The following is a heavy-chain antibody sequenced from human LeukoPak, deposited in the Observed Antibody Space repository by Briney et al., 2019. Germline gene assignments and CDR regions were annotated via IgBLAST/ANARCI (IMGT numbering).Heavy chain of an antibody. J-gene: IGHJ5*02. D-gene: IGHD3-10*01. CDR1: GGSISSSTYF. Sequence: SETLSLTCTVFGGSISSSTYFWGWIRQPPGKGLEWIGSIHYSGSTYYNPSLKSRVTMSIDTSNNQFSLRLRFVTAADTAVYYCARDSGTTGEVKFDPWGQGTLVTVSS. V-gene: IGHV4-39*07. CDR2: IHYSGST. CDR3: ARDSGTTGEVKFDP.